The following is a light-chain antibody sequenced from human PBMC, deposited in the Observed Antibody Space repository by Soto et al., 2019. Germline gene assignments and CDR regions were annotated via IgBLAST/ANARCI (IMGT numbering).Light chain of an antibody. CDR3: QQYNSQGT. Sequence: DIQMTQSPSTLSASVGDRVTITCRASQSISSWSAWYQQKPGKAPKLLIYDASSLERGVPSRFSGSGSGTEFTLTLTSLHPDDIATYYCQQYNSQGTFGKGTKVDMK. CDR2: DAS. V-gene: IGKV1-5*01. CDR1: QSISSW. J-gene: IGKJ1*01.